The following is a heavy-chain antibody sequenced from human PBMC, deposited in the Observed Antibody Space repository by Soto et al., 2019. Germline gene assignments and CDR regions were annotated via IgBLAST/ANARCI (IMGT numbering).Heavy chain of an antibody. CDR3: AKDRRLGLGYSYGYGY. CDR2: ISGSGGST. CDR1: GFTFSSYA. D-gene: IGHD5-18*01. Sequence: EVQLLEPGGGLVQPGGSLRLSCAASGFTFSSYAMSWVRQAPGKGLEWVSAISGSGGSTYYADSVKGRFTISRDNSKNTLYLQMNSLRAEDTAVYYCAKDRRLGLGYSYGYGYWGQGTLVTVSS. V-gene: IGHV3-23*01. J-gene: IGHJ4*02.